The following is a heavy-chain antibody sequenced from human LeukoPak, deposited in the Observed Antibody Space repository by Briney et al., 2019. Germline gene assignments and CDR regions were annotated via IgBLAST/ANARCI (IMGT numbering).Heavy chain of an antibody. CDR2: INPNSGGT. CDR1: GYTFTDYY. V-gene: IGHV1-2*06. D-gene: IGHD2-15*01. CDR3: ARGSSEKYCSGGSCYLYYYGMDV. J-gene: IGHJ6*02. Sequence: GASVKVPCKASGYTFTDYYMDWVRQAPGQGLEWMGRINPNSGGTDYAQKFQGRVTMTRNTSISTAYMELSSLRSEDTAVYYCARGSSEKYCSGGSCYLYYYGMDVWGQGTTVTVSS.